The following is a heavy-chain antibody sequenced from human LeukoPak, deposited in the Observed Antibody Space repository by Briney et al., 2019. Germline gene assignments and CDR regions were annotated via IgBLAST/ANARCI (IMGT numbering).Heavy chain of an antibody. D-gene: IGHD2-2*02. Sequence: PGGSLRLSCAASGFTFSSYWMSWVRQAPGRGLECVANIKQDGSEKYYVDSVKGRFTISRDNAKNSLYLQMNSLRAEDTAVYYCARDQVLGAPAAIRGYYYYYGMDVWGQGTTVTVSS. CDR2: IKQDGSEK. CDR3: ARDQVLGAPAAIRGYYYYYGMDV. J-gene: IGHJ6*02. V-gene: IGHV3-7*01. CDR1: GFTFSSYW.